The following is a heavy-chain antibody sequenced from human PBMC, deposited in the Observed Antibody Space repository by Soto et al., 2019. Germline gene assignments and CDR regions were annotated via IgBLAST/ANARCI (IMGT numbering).Heavy chain of an antibody. CDR2: INHSGGT. J-gene: IGHJ4*02. Sequence: SETLSLTCAVYGGSFSGYYWSWIRQPPGKGLEWIGEINHSGGTNYNPSLKSRVTISVDTSKNQFSLKLSSVTAADTAVYYCARGDYCGGDCHSFDYWGQGTLVTV. CDR1: GGSFSGYY. V-gene: IGHV4-34*01. D-gene: IGHD2-21*01. CDR3: ARGDYCGGDCHSFDY.